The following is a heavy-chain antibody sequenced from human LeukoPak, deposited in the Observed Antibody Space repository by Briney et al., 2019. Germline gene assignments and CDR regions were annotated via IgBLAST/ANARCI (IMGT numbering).Heavy chain of an antibody. CDR3: ARGGGYSAIDY. CDR1: RGTFSSYA. V-gene: IGHV1-69*01. Sequence: SVKVSCKASRGTFSSYAISWVRQAPGQGLEWMGVIIPIFGTANYAQKFQGRVTITADESTSTAYMELSSLRSEDTAVYYCARGGGYSAIDYWGQGTLVTVSS. J-gene: IGHJ4*02. CDR2: IIPIFGTA. D-gene: IGHD6-25*01.